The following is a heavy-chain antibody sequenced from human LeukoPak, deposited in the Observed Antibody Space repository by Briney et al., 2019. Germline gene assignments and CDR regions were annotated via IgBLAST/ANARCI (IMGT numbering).Heavy chain of an antibody. CDR1: GGSISSGPYY. CDR2: IYYSGST. CDR3: ARQTLYGSGSPNFDY. J-gene: IGHJ4*02. D-gene: IGHD3-10*01. V-gene: IGHV4-39*01. Sequence: SETLSLTCTVSGGSISSGPYYWGWIRQPPGKGLEWIGGIYYSGSTYYNPSLKSRVTISVDTSKNQFSLKLSSVTAADTAVYYCARQTLYGSGSPNFDYWGQGTLVTVSS.